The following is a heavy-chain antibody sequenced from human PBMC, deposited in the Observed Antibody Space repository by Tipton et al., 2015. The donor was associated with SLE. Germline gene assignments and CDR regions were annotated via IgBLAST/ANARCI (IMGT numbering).Heavy chain of an antibody. Sequence: TLSLTCTVSGGSISSGSYYWSWIRQPAGKGLEWIGRIYTSGSTNYNPSLKSRVTISVDTSKNQFSLKLSFVTAADTAVYYCAGGWERHFDYWGQGTLVTVSS. V-gene: IGHV4-61*02. J-gene: IGHJ4*02. CDR1: GGSISSGSYY. CDR2: IYTSGST. D-gene: IGHD1-26*01. CDR3: AGGWERHFDY.